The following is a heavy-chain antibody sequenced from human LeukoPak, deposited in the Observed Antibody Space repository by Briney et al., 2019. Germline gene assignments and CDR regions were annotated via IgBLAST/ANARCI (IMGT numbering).Heavy chain of an antibody. CDR3: AKAYYYDTPGAFDI. J-gene: IGHJ3*02. CDR1: GFTFSSYG. D-gene: IGHD3-22*01. CDR2: IRYDGSNK. V-gene: IGHV3-30*02. Sequence: PGGSLRLSCAASGFTFSSYGMHWVRQAPGKGLEWVAFIRYDGSNKYYADSVKGRFTISRDNSKNTLYLQMNSLRAEDTAVYYCAKAYYYDTPGAFDIWGQGTMVTVS.